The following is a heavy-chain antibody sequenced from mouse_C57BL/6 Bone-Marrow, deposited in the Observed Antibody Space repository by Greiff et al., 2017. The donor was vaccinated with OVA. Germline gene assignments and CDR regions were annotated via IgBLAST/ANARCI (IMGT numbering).Heavy chain of an antibody. CDR3: ARGSSPYWYFDV. Sequence: VKLVESGAELARPGASVKLSCKASGYTFTSYGISWVKQRTGQGLEWIGEIYPRSGNTYYNEKFKGKATLTADKSSSTAYMELRSLTSEDSAVYFCARGSSPYWYFDVWGTGTTVTVSS. D-gene: IGHD1-1*01. CDR1: GYTFTSYG. J-gene: IGHJ1*03. V-gene: IGHV1-81*01. CDR2: IYPRSGNT.